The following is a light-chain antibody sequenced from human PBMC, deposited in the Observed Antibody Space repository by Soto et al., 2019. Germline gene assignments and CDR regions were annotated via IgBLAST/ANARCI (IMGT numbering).Light chain of an antibody. CDR2: DAS. J-gene: IGKJ1*01. CDR3: QQYENYWT. V-gene: IGKV1-5*01. Sequence: DIQMTQSPSSLSASVGDRFTITSRASQSISSYLNWYQQKPGKAPTLLIYDASNLDSGVPSRFSGGGSGTEFSLTISNLQPDDSATYYCQQYENYWTFGQGTKVDI. CDR1: QSISSY.